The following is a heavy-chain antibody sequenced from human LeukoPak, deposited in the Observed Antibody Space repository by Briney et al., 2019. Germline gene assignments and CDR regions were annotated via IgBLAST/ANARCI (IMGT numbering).Heavy chain of an antibody. D-gene: IGHD6-13*01. J-gene: IGHJ6*03. Sequence: PSETLSLTCTVSGGSISSYYWSWIRQPPGKGLEWIGYIYYSGSTNYNPSLKSRVTISVDTSKNQFSLKLSSVTAADTAVYYCAGGIAAAGPRGYYMDVWGKGTTVTVSS. CDR2: IYYSGST. CDR3: AGGIAAAGPRGYYMDV. V-gene: IGHV4-59*12. CDR1: GGSISSYY.